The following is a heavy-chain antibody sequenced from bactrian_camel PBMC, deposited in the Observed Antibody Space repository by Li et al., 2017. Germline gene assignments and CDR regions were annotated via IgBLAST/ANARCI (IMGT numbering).Heavy chain of an antibody. CDR2: ILDRT. CDR3: AAGTSTGFPFRESAYPY. CDR1: AITPSGYC. J-gene: IGHJ4*01. Sequence: HVQLVESGGGSVQAGATLTLSCATPAITPSGYCMGWFRQAPGKEREGVAAILDRTYYADSVKGRFNISQDDASKTLFLRMSSLRPEDTAMYYCAAGTSTGFPFRESAYPYWGQGTQVTVS. D-gene: IGHD5*01. V-gene: IGHV3S55*01.